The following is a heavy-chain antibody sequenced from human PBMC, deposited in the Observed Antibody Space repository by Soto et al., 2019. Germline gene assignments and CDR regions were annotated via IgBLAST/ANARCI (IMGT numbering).Heavy chain of an antibody. CDR3: ARGGGYCSGGSCYSGRGPAFDI. V-gene: IGHV1-18*01. J-gene: IGHJ3*02. D-gene: IGHD2-15*01. CDR2: ISAYNGNT. Sequence: GASVKVSCKASGYTFTRYGISWVRQAPGQGLEGMGWISAYNGNTNYAQQLQGRVTMTTDTSTSTAYMELRSLRSDDTAVYYCARGGGYCSGGSCYSGRGPAFDIWGQGTMVTVSS. CDR1: GYTFTRYG.